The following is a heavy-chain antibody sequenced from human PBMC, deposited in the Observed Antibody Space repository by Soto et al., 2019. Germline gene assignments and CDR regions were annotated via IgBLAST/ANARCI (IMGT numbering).Heavy chain of an antibody. CDR3: AKDRRAGGNSAFYFDF. CDR1: GFKFSNYA. J-gene: IGHJ4*02. V-gene: IGHV3-23*01. CDR2: ISATGGGT. Sequence: GGSLRLSCAASGFKFSNYAMSWVRQAPGKGLEWVSLISATGGGTYYADSVKGRFAISRDNSHNTLYLQVHSLTAEDTAVYYCAKDRRAGGNSAFYFDFWGQGAQVTVSS. D-gene: IGHD3-16*01.